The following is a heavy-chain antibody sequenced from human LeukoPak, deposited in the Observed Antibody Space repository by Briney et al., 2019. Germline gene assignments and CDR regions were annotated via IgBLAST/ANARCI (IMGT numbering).Heavy chain of an antibody. J-gene: IGHJ1*01. V-gene: IGHV4-34*01. CDR3: ARGVTIFGVVSEYFQH. D-gene: IGHD3-3*01. Sequence: SETLSLTCAVYGGSFNGYYWSWIRQSPGKGLEWIGEINHSGSTNYNPSLKSRVTISVDTSRNQFSLKLSSVTAADTAVYYCARGVTIFGVVSEYFQHWGQGTLVTVSS. CDR1: GGSFNGYY. CDR2: INHSGST.